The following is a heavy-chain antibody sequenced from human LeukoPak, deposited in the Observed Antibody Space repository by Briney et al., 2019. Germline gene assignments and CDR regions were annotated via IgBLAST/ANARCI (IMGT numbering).Heavy chain of an antibody. V-gene: IGHV4-61*02. D-gene: IGHD3-3*01. CDR3: AREYYDFWSGPNWFDP. J-gene: IGHJ5*02. Sequence: PSETLSLTCTVSGGSISSGSYYWSWIRQPAGKGLEWIGRIYTSGSTNYNPSLKSRVTISVDTSKNQFSLKLSSVTAADTAVYYCAREYYDFWSGPNWFDPWGQGTLVTVSS. CDR2: IYTSGST. CDR1: GGSISSGSYY.